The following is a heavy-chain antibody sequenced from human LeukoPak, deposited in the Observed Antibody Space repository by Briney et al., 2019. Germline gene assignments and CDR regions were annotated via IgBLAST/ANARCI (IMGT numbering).Heavy chain of an antibody. CDR1: GFIFNNYA. D-gene: IGHD6-19*01. CDR2: ISWNSGTI. CDR3: AKDNRRHYTSGPNPDSLH. J-gene: IGHJ4*02. Sequence: GGSLRLSRAGSGFIFNNYAMHWVRQPPGKGLEWVSGISWNSGTIDYADSVRGRFTISRDNAKNSLYLQMDSLRVEDTAFYYCAKDNRRHYTSGPNPDSLHWGQGALVTVSS. V-gene: IGHV3-9*01.